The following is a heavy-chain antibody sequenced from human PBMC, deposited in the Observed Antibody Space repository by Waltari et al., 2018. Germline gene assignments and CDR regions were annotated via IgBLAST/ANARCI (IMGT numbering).Heavy chain of an antibody. D-gene: IGHD6-19*01. V-gene: IGHV3-23*01. J-gene: IGHJ3*01. Sequence: EVQLLESGGGVVHPGWSLRLSCAAAGFTFCSYAMIWVRQAPGKGLEWGSAISATGGTTYYRDSVKGRFTISRDNSKNTVYLQMNSPGVEDTAIYYCAKDSLYSSGWPDGFDVWGQGTKVTVSS. CDR2: ISATGGTT. CDR1: GFTFCSYA. CDR3: AKDSLYSSGWPDGFDV.